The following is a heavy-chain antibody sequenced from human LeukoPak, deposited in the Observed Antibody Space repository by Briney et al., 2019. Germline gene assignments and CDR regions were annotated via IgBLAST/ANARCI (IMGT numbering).Heavy chain of an antibody. D-gene: IGHD5-18*01. J-gene: IGHJ4*02. V-gene: IGHV3-72*01. CDR2: TRNKANSYTT. Sequence: PSETLSLTCTVSGGSISSNYWSWIRQPAGKGLEWVGRTRNKANSYTTEYAASVKGRFTISRDDSKNSLYLQMNSLKTEDTAVYYCARVGGYTYGEFDYWGQGTLVTVSS. CDR1: GGSISSNY. CDR3: ARVGGYTYGEFDY.